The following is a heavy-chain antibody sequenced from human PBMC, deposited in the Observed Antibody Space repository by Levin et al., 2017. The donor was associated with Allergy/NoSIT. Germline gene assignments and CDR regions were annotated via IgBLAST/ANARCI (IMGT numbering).Heavy chain of an antibody. CDR1: GGSISSYY. D-gene: IGHD6-13*01. CDR3: ARGGQQLVWSRYYFQH. J-gene: IGHJ1*01. CDR2: IYYSGST. Sequence: SETLSLTCTVSGGSISSYYWSWIRQPPGKGLEWIGYIYYSGSTNYNPSLKSRVTISVDTSKNQFSLKLSSVTAEDTAVYYCARGGQQLVWSRYYFQHWGQGTLVTVSS. V-gene: IGHV4-59*01.